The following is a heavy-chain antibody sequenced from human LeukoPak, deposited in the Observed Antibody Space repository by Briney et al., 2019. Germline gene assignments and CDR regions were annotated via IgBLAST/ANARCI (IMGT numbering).Heavy chain of an antibody. CDR3: ARQNDFRLDY. D-gene: IGHD3-3*01. V-gene: IGHV5-51*01. J-gene: IGHJ4*02. Sequence: GESLKISCKASGYSFSTYWIGWVRQMPGKGLEWMGIIYPGDSDTRYSPSLQGQVTISVDTSIGTAYLQWSSLKASDTAIYYCARQNDFRLDYWGQGTLVTVSS. CDR2: IYPGDSDT. CDR1: GYSFSTYW.